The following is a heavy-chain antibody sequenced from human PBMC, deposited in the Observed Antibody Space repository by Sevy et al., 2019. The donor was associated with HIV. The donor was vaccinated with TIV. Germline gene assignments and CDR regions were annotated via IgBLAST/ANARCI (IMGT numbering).Heavy chain of an antibody. CDR2: VDPSGGNA. CDR1: GDTLTNNY. J-gene: IGHJ4*02. Sequence: ASVKVSCRASGDTLTNNYMHWVRQAPGQGLEWMGMVDPSGGNATYAQNFQGRVIMTRDTSTSKLYMDLSSLRSEDTAVYYCVRADPAQHFDSWGQGTLVTVSS. V-gene: IGHV1-46*01. CDR3: VRADPAQHFDS.